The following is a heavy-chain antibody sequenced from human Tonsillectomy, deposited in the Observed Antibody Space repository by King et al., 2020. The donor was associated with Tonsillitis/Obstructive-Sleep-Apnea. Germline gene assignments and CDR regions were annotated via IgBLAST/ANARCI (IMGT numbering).Heavy chain of an antibody. V-gene: IGHV3-74*01. CDR3: ARVTSYAVYGSGSPPRVNIYYYYGMDV. D-gene: IGHD3-10*01. CDR2: INSDGSST. J-gene: IGHJ6*02. Sequence: VQLVESGGGLVQPGGSLRLSCAASGFTFSSYWMHWVRQAPGKGLVWVSRINSDGSSTSYADSVKGRFTISRDNAKNTLYLQMNSLRAEDTAVYYCARVTSYAVYGSGSPPRVNIYYYYGMDVWGQGTTVTVSS. CDR1: GFTFSSYW.